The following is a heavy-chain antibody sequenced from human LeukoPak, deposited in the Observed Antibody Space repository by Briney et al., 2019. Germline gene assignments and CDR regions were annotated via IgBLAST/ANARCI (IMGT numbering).Heavy chain of an antibody. CDR3: ARDPYYYDSSGYFPKYYMDV. D-gene: IGHD3-22*01. CDR2: ISSSGSTI. V-gene: IGHV3-48*03. J-gene: IGHJ6*03. Sequence: PGGSLRLSCAASGFTFSSYEMNWVRQAPGKGLEWVSYISSSGSTIYYADSVKGRFTISRDNAKNSLYLQMNSLRAEDTAVYYCARDPYYYDSSGYFPKYYMDVWGKGTTVTVSS. CDR1: GFTFSSYE.